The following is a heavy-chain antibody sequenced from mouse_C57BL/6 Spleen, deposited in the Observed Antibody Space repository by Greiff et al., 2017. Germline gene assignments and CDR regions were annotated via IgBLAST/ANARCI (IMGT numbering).Heavy chain of an antibody. CDR2: IYPGDGDT. V-gene: IGHV1-82*01. CDR1: GYAFSSSW. CDR3: AKGSYYGNPYWDYDV. D-gene: IGHD2-1*01. J-gene: IGHJ1*03. Sequence: QVQLQQSGPELVKPGASVKLSCKASGYAFSSSWMNWVKQRPGQGLEWIGRIYPGDGDTNYNGKFKGKATLTADKTSSTAYMQLSSLTSEDSAVYFGAKGSYYGNPYWDYDVWGTGTTVTVYS.